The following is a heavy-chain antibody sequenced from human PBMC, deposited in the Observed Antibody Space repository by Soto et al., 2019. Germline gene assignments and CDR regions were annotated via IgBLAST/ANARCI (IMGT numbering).Heavy chain of an antibody. CDR2: INAGNGNT. V-gene: IGHV1-3*01. CDR3: VRGAGYYHGFDY. J-gene: IGHJ4*02. D-gene: IGHD3-9*01. Sequence: ASVKVSCKASGYTFTSYAMHWVRQAPGQRLEWMGWINAGNGNTKYSQKFQGRVTITRDTSASTAYMELSSLRSEDTAVYYCVRGAGYYHGFDYWGQGTLVTFSS. CDR1: GYTFTSYA.